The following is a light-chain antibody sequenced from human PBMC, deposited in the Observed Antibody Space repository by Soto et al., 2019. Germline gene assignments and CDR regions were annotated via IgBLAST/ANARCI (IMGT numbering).Light chain of an antibody. CDR1: SGHSSYI. CDR2: LEGSGSY. V-gene: IGLV4-60*02. J-gene: IGLJ3*02. Sequence: QPVLTQSSSASASLGSSVKLTCTLSSGHSSYIIAWHQQQPGKAPRYSMKLEGSGSYNTGSGVPDRFSGSSSGADRYLTISHLQFEDEADYYCATWDSNSWVFGGGTKLTVL. CDR3: ATWDSNSWV.